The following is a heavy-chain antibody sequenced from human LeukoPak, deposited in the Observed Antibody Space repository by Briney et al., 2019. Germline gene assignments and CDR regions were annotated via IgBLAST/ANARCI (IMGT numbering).Heavy chain of an antibody. CDR2: IYYSGST. CDR3: ARARKRSSSWYDY. V-gene: IGHV4-59*01. Sequence: SETLSLTCTVSGGSISSYYWSWIRQPPGEGLEWIGYIYYSGSTNYNPSLKSRVTISVDTSKNQFSLKLSSVTAADTAVYYCARARKRSSSWYDYWGQGTLVTVSS. CDR1: GGSISSYY. J-gene: IGHJ4*02. D-gene: IGHD6-13*01.